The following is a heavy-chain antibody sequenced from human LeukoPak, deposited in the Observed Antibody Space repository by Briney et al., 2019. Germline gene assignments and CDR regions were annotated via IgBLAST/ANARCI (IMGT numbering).Heavy chain of an antibody. J-gene: IGHJ4*02. Sequence: SETLSLTCTVSGGSISSSSYYWGWIRQPPGKGLEWIGSIYYSGSTYYNPSLKSRVTISVDTSKNQFSLKLSSVTAADTAVYYCARGESITNVPSYWGQGTLVTVSS. V-gene: IGHV4-39*07. CDR2: IYYSGST. CDR3: ARGESITNVPSY. CDR1: GGSISSSSYY. D-gene: IGHD3-10*01.